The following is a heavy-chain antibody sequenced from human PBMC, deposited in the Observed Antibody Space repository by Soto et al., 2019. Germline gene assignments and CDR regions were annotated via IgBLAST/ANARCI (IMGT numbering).Heavy chain of an antibody. CDR3: ARSVAARGFDS. CDR1: GFTLSSYS. V-gene: IGHV3-48*01. J-gene: IGHJ4*02. D-gene: IGHD6-6*01. Sequence: EVQLVESGGGLGQPGGSLRLSCAASGFTLSSYSMNWVRQAPGKGLEWVSYISISGTIYDADSVKGRFTISRDNAKNSLYLQMNSLRAEDTPVYYCARSVAARGFDSWGQGTLVTVSS. CDR2: ISISGTI.